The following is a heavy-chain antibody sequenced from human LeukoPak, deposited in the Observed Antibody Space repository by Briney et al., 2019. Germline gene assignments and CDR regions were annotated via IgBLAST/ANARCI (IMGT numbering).Heavy chain of an antibody. Sequence: GRSLRLSCAASGFTFSSYGMHWVRQAPGKGLEWVAVIWYDGSNKYYADSVKGRFTISRDNSKNTLYLQMNSLRAEDTAAYYCARRGAVAGSPFDYWGQGTLVTVSS. V-gene: IGHV3-33*01. CDR3: ARRGAVAGSPFDY. D-gene: IGHD6-19*01. J-gene: IGHJ4*02. CDR2: IWYDGSNK. CDR1: GFTFSSYG.